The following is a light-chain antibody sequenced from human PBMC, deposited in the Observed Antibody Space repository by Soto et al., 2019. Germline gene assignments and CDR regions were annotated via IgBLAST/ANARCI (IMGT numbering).Light chain of an antibody. CDR1: SSDVGTYNL. CDR2: EGN. CDR3: CSYAPSRTLL. J-gene: IGLJ2*01. V-gene: IGLV2-23*01. Sequence: GSPGESITISCTGTSSDVGTYNLVTWYQQHPGRVPKLILYEGNKRPSGVSSRFSASKSGNTASLTISGLQAEDEADYFCCSYAPSRTLLFGGGTKVTVL.